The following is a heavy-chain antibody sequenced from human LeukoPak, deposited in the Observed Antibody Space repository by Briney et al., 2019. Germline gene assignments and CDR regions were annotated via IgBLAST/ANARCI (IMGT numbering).Heavy chain of an antibody. CDR3: ARRLSENRGVGYFDY. CDR2: ISSSSNTI. CDR1: GFTFSSYS. Sequence: GGSLRLSCVASGFTFSSYSMNWVRQAPGKGLEWVSYISSSSNTIYYRDSVKGRFTISRDNAKNSLYLQMNSLRVEDTAVYYCARRLSENRGVGYFDYRGQGTLVTVSS. V-gene: IGHV3-48*04. D-gene: IGHD3-16*02. J-gene: IGHJ4*02.